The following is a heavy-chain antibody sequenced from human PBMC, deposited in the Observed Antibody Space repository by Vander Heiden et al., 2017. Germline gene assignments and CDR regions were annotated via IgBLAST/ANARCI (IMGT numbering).Heavy chain of an antibody. Sequence: QLQLQESGPGLVKPSQTLPVTCTVSGGSVNSGGDYWSWVRQHPGKGLEWIGNIYNSWRTDYNPSLKSRVTISVDTSKNQFSLRLRSVTAADTAVYYCARSGDGWFLYFDCWGQGTLVAVSS. D-gene: IGHD6-19*01. CDR3: ARSGDGWFLYFDC. CDR2: IYNSWRT. V-gene: IGHV4-31*03. J-gene: IGHJ4*02. CDR1: GGSVNSGGDY.